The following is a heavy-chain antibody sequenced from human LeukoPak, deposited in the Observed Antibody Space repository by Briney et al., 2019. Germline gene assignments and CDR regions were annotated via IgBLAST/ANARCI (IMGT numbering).Heavy chain of an antibody. J-gene: IGHJ4*02. Sequence: SGGSLRLSCSASGFSFSSYDMHWVRQAPGKGLEYISVISNNGDSTYYADSVKGRFTISRDNAKNSLYLQMNSLRAEDTAVYYCARVSVTTFDYWGQGTLVTVSS. CDR1: GFSFSSYD. V-gene: IGHV3-64*04. D-gene: IGHD4-17*01. CDR2: ISNNGDST. CDR3: ARVSVTTFDY.